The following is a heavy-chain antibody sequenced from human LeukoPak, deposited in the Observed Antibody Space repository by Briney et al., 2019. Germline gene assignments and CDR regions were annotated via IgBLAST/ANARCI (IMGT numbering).Heavy chain of an antibody. V-gene: IGHV4-59*01. J-gene: IGHJ4*02. D-gene: IGHD5-12*01. Sequence: SETLSLTCTVSGGSISSYYWSWIRQPPGKGLEWIGYIYYSGSTNYNPSLKSRVTISVDTSKNQFSLKLSSVTAADTAVYYCARDGPGYSGYDQIFDYWGQGTLVTVSS. CDR3: ARDGPGYSGYDQIFDY. CDR2: IYYSGST. CDR1: GGSISSYY.